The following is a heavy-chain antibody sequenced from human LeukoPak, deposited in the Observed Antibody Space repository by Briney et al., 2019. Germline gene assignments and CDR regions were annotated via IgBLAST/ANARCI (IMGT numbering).Heavy chain of an antibody. CDR2: IFTSGST. CDR1: GGSISSGSYY. Sequence: SETLSLTCTVSGGSISSGSYYWTWIRQPAGKGLGWIGRIFTSGSTNYNPSLKSRVTMSVDTSKNQFSLKLTSVTAADTAVYYCARSPGFFDYWGQGTLVTVSS. CDR3: ARSPGFFDY. V-gene: IGHV4-61*02. J-gene: IGHJ4*02.